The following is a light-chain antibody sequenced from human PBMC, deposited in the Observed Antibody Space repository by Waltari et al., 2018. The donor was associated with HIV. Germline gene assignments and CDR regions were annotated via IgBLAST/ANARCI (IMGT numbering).Light chain of an antibody. CDR2: DVS. CDR3: SSYAGSNNLL. J-gene: IGLJ2*01. CDR1: SSDVGSYNS. Sequence: QSALTQPPSASGSPGQSVTLSCTATSSDVGSYNSVSWYQQHPGKAPRLIIYDVSQRPSGVPDRFSGSKSGNTASLTVSGLQAEDEADYYCSSYAGSNNLLFGGGTKLTVL. V-gene: IGLV2-8*01.